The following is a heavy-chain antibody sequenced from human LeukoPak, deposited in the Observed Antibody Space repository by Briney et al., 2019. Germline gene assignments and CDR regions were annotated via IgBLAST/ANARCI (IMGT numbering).Heavy chain of an antibody. CDR3: ARGNSNYYYMDV. CDR1: GGSISSTSYY. D-gene: IGHD4-11*01. J-gene: IGHJ6*03. Sequence: SETLSLTCTVSGGSISSTSYYWVWIRQPPGKRLEWIGSIYYRGSTYYNPSVKSRVTISVDTSKNQFSLKLSSVTAADTAVYYCARGNSNYYYMDVWGKGTTVTVSS. V-gene: IGHV4-39*01. CDR2: IYYRGST.